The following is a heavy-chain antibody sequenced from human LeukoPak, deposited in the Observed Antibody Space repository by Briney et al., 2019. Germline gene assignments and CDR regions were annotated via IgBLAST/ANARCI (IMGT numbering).Heavy chain of an antibody. J-gene: IGHJ2*01. D-gene: IGHD3-9*01. CDR2: INPSGST. V-gene: IGHV4-61*02. CDR3: AGYYDIVTGFQNWFFDL. Sequence: PSETLSLTCTVSGGSIRSGGYYWNWVRQPAGKGLEWIGRINPSGSTNYNPSLKSRVTISIDTSKNQFSLTLSSVTAADTAVYYCAGYYDIVTGFQNWFFDLWGRGTLVAASS. CDR1: GGSIRSGGYY.